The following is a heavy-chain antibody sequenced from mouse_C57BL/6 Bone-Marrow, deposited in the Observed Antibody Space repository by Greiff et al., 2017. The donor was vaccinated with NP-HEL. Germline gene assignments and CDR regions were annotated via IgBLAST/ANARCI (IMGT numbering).Heavy chain of an antibody. D-gene: IGHD1-1*01. Sequence: DVMLVESGGGLVQPGGSLSLSCAASGFTFTDYYMSWVRQPPGKALEWLGFIRNKANGYTTEYSASVKGRFTISRDNSQSILYLQMNALRAEDSATYYCARLSSSTTVVGAGWYFDVWGTGTTVTVSS. CDR1: GFTFTDYY. CDR2: IRNKANGYTT. V-gene: IGHV7-3*01. J-gene: IGHJ1*03. CDR3: ARLSSSTTVVGAGWYFDV.